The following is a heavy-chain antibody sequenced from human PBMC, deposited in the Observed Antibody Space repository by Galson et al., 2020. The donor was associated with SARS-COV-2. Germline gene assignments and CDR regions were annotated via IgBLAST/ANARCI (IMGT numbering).Heavy chain of an antibody. CDR3: AREGAVAGTGAFDI. CDR1: GGSISSYY. CDR2: IYTSGST. V-gene: IGHV4-4*07. D-gene: IGHD6-19*01. J-gene: IGHJ3*02. Sequence: SETLSLTCTVSGGSISSYYWSWIRQPAGKGLEWIGRIYTSGSTNYNPSLKSRVTMSVDTSKNQFSLKLSSVTAADTAVYYCAREGAVAGTGAFDIWGQGTMVTVSS.